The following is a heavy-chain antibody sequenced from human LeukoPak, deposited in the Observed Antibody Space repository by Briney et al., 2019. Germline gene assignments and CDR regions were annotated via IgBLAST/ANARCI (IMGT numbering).Heavy chain of an antibody. CDR2: IKQDGSEK. V-gene: IGHV3-7*01. Sequence: PGGSLRLSCAASGFTFSSYWMSWVRQAPGKGLEWVANIKQDGSEKYYVDSVKGRFTISRDNAKNSLYLQMNSLRAEDTAVYYCARGRYCSSTSCRNYYYYYGMDVWGQGTTVTVSS. CDR1: GFTFSSYW. D-gene: IGHD2-2*01. J-gene: IGHJ6*02. CDR3: ARGRYCSSTSCRNYYYYYGMDV.